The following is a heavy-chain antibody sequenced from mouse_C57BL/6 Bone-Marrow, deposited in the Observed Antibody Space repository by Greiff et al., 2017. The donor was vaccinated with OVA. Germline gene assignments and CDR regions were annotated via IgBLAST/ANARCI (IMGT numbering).Heavy chain of an antibody. Sequence: EVKLVESGPELVKPGASVKISCKASGYSFTGYYMNWVKQSPEKSLEWIGEINPSTGGTTYNQKFKAKATLTVDKSSSTAYMQLKSLTSEDSAVYYCASYDYGFPYWGQGTLVTVSA. CDR1: GYSFTGYY. V-gene: IGHV1-42*01. J-gene: IGHJ3*01. D-gene: IGHD2-4*01. CDR2: INPSTGGT. CDR3: ASYDYGFPY.